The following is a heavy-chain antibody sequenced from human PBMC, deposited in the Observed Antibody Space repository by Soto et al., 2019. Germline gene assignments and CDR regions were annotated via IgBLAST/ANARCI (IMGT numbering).Heavy chain of an antibody. CDR1: GVSISNNSFS. V-gene: IGHV4-39*01. CDR3: ARQVATISYYYYGLDI. CDR2: IYHTGGT. D-gene: IGHD5-12*01. J-gene: IGHJ6*02. Sequence: ESLSLTCIVSGVSISNNSFSWRWIRQPPGKGLEWIGTIYHTGGTHYNPSLKSRLTMSVDTSTDQFSLTLNSLTAADTAVYYSARQVATISYYYYGLDIWGQGTTVTVSS.